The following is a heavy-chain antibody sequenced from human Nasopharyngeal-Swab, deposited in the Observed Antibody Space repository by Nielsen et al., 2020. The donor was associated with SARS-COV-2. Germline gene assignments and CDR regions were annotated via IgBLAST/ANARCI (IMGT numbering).Heavy chain of an antibody. D-gene: IGHD6-13*01. V-gene: IGHV3-23*01. CDR3: AKEVAAAIGEYYFDY. CDR1: GFTFSSYA. J-gene: IGHJ4*02. CDR2: ISGSGGST. Sequence: GGSLRLSCAASGFTFSSYAMSWARQAPGKGLEWVSAISGSGGSTYYADSVKGRFTISRDNSKNTLYLQMNSLRAEDTAVYYCAKEVAAAIGEYYFDYWGQGTLVTVSS.